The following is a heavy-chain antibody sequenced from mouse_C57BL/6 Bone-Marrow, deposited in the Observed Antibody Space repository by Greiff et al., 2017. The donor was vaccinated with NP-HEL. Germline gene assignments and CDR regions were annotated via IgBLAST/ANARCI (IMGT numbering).Heavy chain of an antibody. V-gene: IGHV1-85*01. CDR1: GYTFTSYD. J-gene: IGHJ4*01. Sequence: QVQLQQSGPELVKPGASVKLSCKASGYTFTSYDINWVKQRPGQGLEWIGWIYPRDGSTKYNEKFKGKATLTVDTSSSTAYMELHSLTSEDSAVYFCASGYGSSPNAMDYWGQGTSVTVSS. D-gene: IGHD1-1*01. CDR3: ASGYGSSPNAMDY. CDR2: IYPRDGST.